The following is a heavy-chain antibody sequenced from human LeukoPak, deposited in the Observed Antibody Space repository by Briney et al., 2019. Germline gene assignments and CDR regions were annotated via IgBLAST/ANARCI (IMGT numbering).Heavy chain of an antibody. CDR3: ARFCFSRGGSCHRREFDP. D-gene: IGHD2-15*01. Sequence: SETLSLTCTVSGGSISSSSYYWGWIRQPPGKGLEWIGSIYYSGSTYYNPSLKSRVTISVDTSKNQFSLKLSSVTAADTAVYYCARFCFSRGGSCHRREFDPWGQGTLVTVSS. CDR2: IYYSGST. CDR1: GGSISSSSYY. V-gene: IGHV4-39*01. J-gene: IGHJ5*02.